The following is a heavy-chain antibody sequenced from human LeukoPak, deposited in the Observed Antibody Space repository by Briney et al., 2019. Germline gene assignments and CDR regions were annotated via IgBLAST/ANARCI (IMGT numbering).Heavy chain of an antibody. J-gene: IGHJ4*02. CDR1: GGSFSSYY. CDR2: IYHTGST. D-gene: IGHD6-6*01. Sequence: PSETLSLTCTVSGGSFSSYYWNWIRQPPGKGLEWLGYIYHTGSTNYNPSLKSRVTISVDTSKNQFSLKLNSVTAADTAVYYCARGGSRQISSSDFDYWGQGTLVTVSS. V-gene: IGHV4-59*01. CDR3: ARGGSRQISSSDFDY.